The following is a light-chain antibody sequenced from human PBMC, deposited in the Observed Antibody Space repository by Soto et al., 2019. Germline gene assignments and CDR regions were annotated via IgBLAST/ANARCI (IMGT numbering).Light chain of an antibody. J-gene: IGLJ3*02. Sequence: QSVLSQPASVSGSPGQSVTISCTGTSSDIGSYTLVSWYHHHPGQAPKLVIYEVNKRPSVDSNRFSGSKSGNTASLTIAGLQPEDEGEYYFCSYAGGRSFVVFGGGTKVTVL. CDR2: EVN. CDR3: CSYAGGRSFVV. CDR1: SSDIGSYTL. V-gene: IGLV2-23*02.